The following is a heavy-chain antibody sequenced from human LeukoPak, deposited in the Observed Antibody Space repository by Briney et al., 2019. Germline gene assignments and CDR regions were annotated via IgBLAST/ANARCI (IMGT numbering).Heavy chain of an antibody. CDR3: ARPYGGDLYYFDY. V-gene: IGHV1-2*02. J-gene: IGHJ4*02. Sequence: ASVKVSCKASGYTFTGYYIHWVRQAPGQGLEWMGWINPNSGGTNYAQKFQGRVTMTRDTSISTAYMELSRLRSDDTAVYYCARPYGGDLYYFDYWGQGTLVTVSS. CDR2: INPNSGGT. CDR1: GYTFTGYY. D-gene: IGHD2-21*02.